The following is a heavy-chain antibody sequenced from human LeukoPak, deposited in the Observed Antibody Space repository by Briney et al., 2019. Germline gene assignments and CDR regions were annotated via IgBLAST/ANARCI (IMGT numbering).Heavy chain of an antibody. Sequence: GGSLRLSCAASGFTFDHYAMSWVRQAPGKGLEWVSTISGSGASTYYADSLRGRFTIMRDNSQNTLYLHIKNLRAEDSALYYCAKDGYSSSPPEYFQHWGQGTLVTVSS. CDR2: ISGSGAST. CDR1: GFTFDHYA. CDR3: AKDGYSSSPPEYFQH. J-gene: IGHJ1*01. V-gene: IGHV3-23*01. D-gene: IGHD6-6*01.